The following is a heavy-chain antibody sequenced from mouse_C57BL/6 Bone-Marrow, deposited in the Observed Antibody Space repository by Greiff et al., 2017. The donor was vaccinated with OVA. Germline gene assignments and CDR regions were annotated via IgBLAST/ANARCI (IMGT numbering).Heavy chain of an antibody. CDR1: GYTFTEYT. V-gene: IGHV1-62-2*01. CDR3: ARQNYYGSSYGFAY. Sequence: QVQLKQSGAELVKPGASVKLSCKASGYTFTEYTIHWVKQRSGQGLEWIGWFYPGSGSIKYNEKFKDKATFTAGQRSSTVYMELSRLTSEDSAVYFGARQNYYGSSYGFAYWGQGTLVTVSA. J-gene: IGHJ3*01. D-gene: IGHD1-1*01. CDR2: FYPGSGSI.